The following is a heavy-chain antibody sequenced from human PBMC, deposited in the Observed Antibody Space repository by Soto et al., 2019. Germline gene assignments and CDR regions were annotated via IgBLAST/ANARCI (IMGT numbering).Heavy chain of an antibody. CDR1: GFTFRSYA. D-gene: IGHD6-6*01. CDR3: AKADSSALTFDY. J-gene: IGHJ4*02. V-gene: IGHV3-23*01. Sequence: EVQLLESGGGLVQPGGSLRLSCAASGFTFRSYAMSWVRQAPGTGLEWVSAISGSGGSTYYADSVKGRFTISRDNSKNTLYLEMNSLRAEDTAVYYCAKADSSALTFDYWGQGTLVTVSS. CDR2: ISGSGGST.